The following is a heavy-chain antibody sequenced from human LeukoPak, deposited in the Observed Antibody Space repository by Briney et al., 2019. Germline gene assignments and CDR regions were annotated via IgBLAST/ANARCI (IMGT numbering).Heavy chain of an antibody. CDR2: IDGAGTTT. Sequence: GGSLRLSCAASGFTLSNYWMHWVRQTPGKGLVWVSRIDGAGTTTYYADSVKGRFTISRDNAKNTLYLQMNSLRAEDAAVYYCARVSSAPPGFDYWGQGTLVTVSA. J-gene: IGHJ4*02. CDR3: ARVSSAPPGFDY. CDR1: GFTLSNYW. V-gene: IGHV3-74*01.